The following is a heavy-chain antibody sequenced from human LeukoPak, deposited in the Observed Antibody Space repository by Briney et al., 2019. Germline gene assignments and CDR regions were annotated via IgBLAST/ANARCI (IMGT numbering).Heavy chain of an antibody. Sequence: GRSLRLSCAASGFTFSSYGMHWVRQAPGKGLEWVAVTLYDGSNKYYADSVNGRFSISRDNSKNTLYLQMNSLRAEDTAVYYCAELNEAYDSSGHLPCDYWGQGTLVTVSS. D-gene: IGHD3-22*01. CDR2: TLYDGSNK. J-gene: IGHJ4*02. CDR1: GFTFSSYG. CDR3: AELNEAYDSSGHLPCDY. V-gene: IGHV3-30*18.